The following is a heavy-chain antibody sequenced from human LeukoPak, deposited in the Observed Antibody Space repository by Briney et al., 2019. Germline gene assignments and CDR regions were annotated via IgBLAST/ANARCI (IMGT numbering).Heavy chain of an antibody. D-gene: IGHD1-20*01. CDR3: AKDSSSYNWGYMDV. CDR1: GFTFSTYA. Sequence: GGSPRLSCAASGFTFSTYAMTWVRQAPGKGLEWVSIIGGSDSRTYYADSVKGRFTISRDNSKNTLYLQMNSLRAEDTAVYYCAKDSSSYNWGYMDVLGKGTTVIVSS. J-gene: IGHJ6*03. CDR2: IGGSDSRT. V-gene: IGHV3-23*01.